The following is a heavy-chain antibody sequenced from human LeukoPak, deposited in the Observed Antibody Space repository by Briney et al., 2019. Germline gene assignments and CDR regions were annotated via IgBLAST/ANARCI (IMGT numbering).Heavy chain of an antibody. CDR3: ARSKMATIWYWFDP. Sequence: ASVKVSCKASGYTFTSYAMNWVRQAPGQGLEWMGWINPNSGGTNYAQKFQGRVTMTRDTSISTAYMELSRLRSDDTAVYHCARSKMATIWYWFDPWGQRTLVTVSS. V-gene: IGHV1-2*02. D-gene: IGHD5-24*01. CDR2: INPNSGGT. J-gene: IGHJ5*02. CDR1: GYTFTSYA.